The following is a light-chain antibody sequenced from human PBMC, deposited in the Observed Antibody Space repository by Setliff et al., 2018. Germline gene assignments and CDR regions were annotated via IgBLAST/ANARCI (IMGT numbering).Light chain of an antibody. V-gene: IGLV2-14*03. CDR3: SSYTNSNTYV. Sequence: QSVLTQPASVSGSPGQSITFSCIGSSRDVGSYDFVSWYQQHPGKAPKLIIYDDTGRPSGVSDRFSGSKSGNTASLTISGLQAEDEADYYCSSYTNSNTYVFGTGTKVTVL. CDR1: SRDVGSYDF. CDR2: DDT. J-gene: IGLJ1*01.